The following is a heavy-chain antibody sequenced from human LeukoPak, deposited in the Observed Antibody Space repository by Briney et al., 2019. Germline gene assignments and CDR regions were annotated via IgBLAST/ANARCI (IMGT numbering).Heavy chain of an antibody. J-gene: IGHJ4*02. D-gene: IGHD3-22*01. CDR1: GGSISSYY. V-gene: IGHV4-59*12. Sequence: SEALSLTCTVSGGSISSYYWSWIRQPPGKGLEWIGYIYYSESTNYNPSLKSRVTISVDTSKNQFSLKLSSVTAADTAVYYCARAAHYDSSAFDYWGQGTLVTVSS. CDR2: IYYSEST. CDR3: ARAAHYDSSAFDY.